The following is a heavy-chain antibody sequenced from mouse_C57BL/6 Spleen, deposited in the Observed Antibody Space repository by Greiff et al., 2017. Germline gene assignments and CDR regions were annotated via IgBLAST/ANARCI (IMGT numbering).Heavy chain of an antibody. D-gene: IGHD1-1*02. CDR3: ARRGWFRYFDV. V-gene: IGHV1-69*01. J-gene: IGHJ1*03. CDR1: GYTFTSYW. CDR2: IDPSDSYT. Sequence: VQLQQPGAELVMPGASVKLSCKASGYTFTSYWMHWVKQRPGQGLEWIGEIDPSDSYTNYNQKFKGKSTLTVDKSSSTAYMQLSSLTSEDSAVYYCARRGWFRYFDVWGTGTTVTVSS.